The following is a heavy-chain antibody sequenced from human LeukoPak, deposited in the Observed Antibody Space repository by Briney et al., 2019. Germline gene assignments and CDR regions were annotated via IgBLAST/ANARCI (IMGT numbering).Heavy chain of an antibody. J-gene: IGHJ4*02. CDR2: IIPIFGTA. CDR1: GGTFSSYA. CDR3: ARGSLVNSSWFFDY. D-gene: IGHD6-13*01. Sequence: SAKVSCKASGGTFSSYAISWVRQAPGQGLEWMGRIIPIFGTANYAQKFQGRVTITTDESTSTAYMELSSLRSEDTAVYYCARGSLVNSSWFFDYWGQGTLVTVSS. V-gene: IGHV1-69*05.